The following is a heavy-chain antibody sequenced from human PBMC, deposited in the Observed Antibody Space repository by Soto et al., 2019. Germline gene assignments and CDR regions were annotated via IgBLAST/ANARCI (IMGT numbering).Heavy chain of an antibody. D-gene: IGHD3-22*01. V-gene: IGHV1-69*06. Sequence: SVKVSCKASGGTFSSYAISWVRHAPGQGLEWMGGIIPIFGTANYAQKFQGRVTITADKSTSTAYMELSSLRSEDTAVYYCASPLWNYYDSSGYHLLGYWGQGTLVTVSS. CDR1: GGTFSSYA. J-gene: IGHJ4*02. CDR3: ASPLWNYYDSSGYHLLGY. CDR2: IIPIFGTA.